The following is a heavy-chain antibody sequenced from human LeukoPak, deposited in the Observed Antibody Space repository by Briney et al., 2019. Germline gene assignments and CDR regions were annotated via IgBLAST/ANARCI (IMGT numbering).Heavy chain of an antibody. Sequence: PGGSLRLSCAASGFTFSSYAMHWVRQAPGKGLEWVAVISYDGSNKYYADSVKGRFTISRDNSKNTLYLQMNSLRAEDTAVYYCAREEARGYSGYDGGPFDYWGQGTLVTVSS. V-gene: IGHV3-30-3*01. D-gene: IGHD5-12*01. J-gene: IGHJ4*02. CDR2: ISYDGSNK. CDR1: GFTFSSYA. CDR3: AREEARGYSGYDGGPFDY.